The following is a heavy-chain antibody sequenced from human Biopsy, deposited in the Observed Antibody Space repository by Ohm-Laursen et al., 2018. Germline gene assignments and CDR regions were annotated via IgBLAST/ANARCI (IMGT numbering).Heavy chain of an antibody. CDR1: GGTFSNYG. CDR2: INCKTGAT. J-gene: IGHJ4*02. Sequence: ASVKVSCKAPGGTFSNYGISWVRQAPGQGLEWLGYINCKTGATNYAQKFQGTVTMTRDTSISTAYLALGSLRSADTAIYYCARDPLNGHKHFDYWGQGSLVTVSS. V-gene: IGHV1-2*02. CDR3: ARDPLNGHKHFDY. D-gene: IGHD2-8*01.